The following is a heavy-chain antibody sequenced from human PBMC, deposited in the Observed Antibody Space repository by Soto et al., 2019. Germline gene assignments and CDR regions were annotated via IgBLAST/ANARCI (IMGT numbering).Heavy chain of an antibody. CDR3: ARTPYDSSGYYFDY. CDR2: IDHGGTT. D-gene: IGHD3-22*01. CDR1: GGSFSDYY. V-gene: IGHV4-34*01. Sequence: NPSETLSLTCAVYGGSFSDYYWSWIRQPPGKGLVWIGEIDHGGTTNSNPSLRPRVTMSVDTSKNQFSLKLSSVTAADTAVYYCARTPYDSSGYYFDYWAQGTLVTVS. J-gene: IGHJ4*02.